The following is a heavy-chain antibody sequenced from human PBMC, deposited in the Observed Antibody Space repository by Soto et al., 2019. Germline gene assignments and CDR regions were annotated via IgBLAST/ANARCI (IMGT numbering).Heavy chain of an antibody. V-gene: IGHV4-34*01. CDR3: ARGGTVTTRGYYYYYYMDV. D-gene: IGHD4-17*01. Sequence: PSETLSLTCAVYGGSFSGYYWSWIRQPPGKGLEWIGEINHSGSTNYNPSLKSRVTISVDTSKNQFSLKLSSVTAADTAVYYCARGGTVTTRGYYYYYYMDVWGKGTTVTVSS. CDR2: INHSGST. J-gene: IGHJ6*03. CDR1: GGSFSGYY.